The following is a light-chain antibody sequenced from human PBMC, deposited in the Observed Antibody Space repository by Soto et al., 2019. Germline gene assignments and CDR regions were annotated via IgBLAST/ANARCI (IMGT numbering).Light chain of an antibody. J-gene: IGKJ2*01. Sequence: AIQMSQSPSSLAASVGDGVILTCRASQDIKKDLVWFQQKPGKVPKLLIYKASGLQSGVPSRFNGSGAGTDFHLTSSRMQPEDFATYYCLHDYNYPHPLGQGTKLEIK. CDR1: QDIKKD. CDR3: LHDYNYPHP. V-gene: IGKV1-6*01. CDR2: KAS.